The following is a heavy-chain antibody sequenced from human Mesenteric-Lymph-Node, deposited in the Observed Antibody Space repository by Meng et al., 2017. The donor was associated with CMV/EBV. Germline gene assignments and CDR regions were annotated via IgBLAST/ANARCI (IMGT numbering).Heavy chain of an antibody. D-gene: IGHD6-19*01. J-gene: IGHJ5*02. Sequence: SAKVSCKASRHTFSSNTINCVRQAIGQGLEWMGRITPIIAIVKYAQKFQDRVTITADKSTNTAYMELSSLRSEDTAVYYCARGADWFGPWGQGTLVTVSS. V-gene: IGHV1-69*02. CDR3: ARGADWFGP. CDR1: RHTFSSNT. CDR2: ITPIIAIV.